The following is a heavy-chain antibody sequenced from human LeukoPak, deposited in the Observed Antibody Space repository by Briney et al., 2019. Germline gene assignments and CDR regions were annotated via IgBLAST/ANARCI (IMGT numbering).Heavy chain of an antibody. CDR1: GGSFSGYY. D-gene: IGHD5-18*01. CDR3: ARGPLRNSYGLGY. V-gene: IGHV4-34*01. J-gene: IGHJ4*02. CDR2: INHSGST. Sequence: SETLSLTCAVYGGSFSGYYLIWIRQPPGKGLEWIGEINHSGSTNYNPSVKSRVTISVDTSKNQFSLQLSAVTAADTAVYYCARGPLRNSYGLGYWGQGTLVTVSS.